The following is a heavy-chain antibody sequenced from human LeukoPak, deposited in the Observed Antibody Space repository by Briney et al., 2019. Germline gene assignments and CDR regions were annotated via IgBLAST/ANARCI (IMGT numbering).Heavy chain of an antibody. D-gene: IGHD1-26*01. CDR1: GGTFSSYG. J-gene: IGHJ4*02. CDR3: ARTLDSGTYDTFDF. CDR2: ISVYNGNT. V-gene: IGHV1-18*01. Sequence: GAAVTVSCKASGGTFSSYGSSWVRQAPGQGLEWMGWISVYNGNTNYAQKLQGRVTMTTDTSTSTAYMELRSLRSDDTAVYYCARTLDSGTYDTFDFWGQGTLVTVSS.